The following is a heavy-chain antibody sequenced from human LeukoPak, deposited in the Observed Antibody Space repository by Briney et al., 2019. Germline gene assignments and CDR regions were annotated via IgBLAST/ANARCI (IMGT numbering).Heavy chain of an antibody. CDR1: GFTFSSYG. D-gene: IGHD5-12*01. CDR2: ILYDGSNK. Sequence: LGKSLRLSCAASGFTFSSYGMHWVRQAPGKGLEWVAVILYDGSNKYYADSVKGRFTISRDNAKNSLYLQMNSLRAEDTAVYYCARAHIVATTSRCRFDPWGQGTLVTVSS. CDR3: ARAHIVATTSRCRFDP. V-gene: IGHV3-30*03. J-gene: IGHJ5*02.